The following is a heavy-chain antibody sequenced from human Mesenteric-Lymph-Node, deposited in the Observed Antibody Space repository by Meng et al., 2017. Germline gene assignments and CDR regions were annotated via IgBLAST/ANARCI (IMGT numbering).Heavy chain of an antibody. V-gene: IGHV7-4-1*02. Sequence: QVQLVQSGSELKKPGASVKVSCNASGYTCTSYAMNWVRPAPGQGLEWMGWINTNTGNPTYAQGFTGRFVFSLDTSVSTAYLQISSLKAEDTAVYYCASIAALSGYPLFDYWGQGTLVTVSS. D-gene: IGHD3-3*01. CDR2: INTNTGNP. CDR1: GYTCTSYA. CDR3: ASIAALSGYPLFDY. J-gene: IGHJ4*02.